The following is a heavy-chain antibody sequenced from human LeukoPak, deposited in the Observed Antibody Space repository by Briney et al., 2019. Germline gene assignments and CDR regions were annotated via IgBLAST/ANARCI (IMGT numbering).Heavy chain of an antibody. Sequence: SETLSLTCTVSGGSISSSSYYWGWIRQPPGKGLEWIGSIYYSGSTNYNPSLKSRVTISVDTSKNQFSLKLSSVTAADTAVYYCARGLVGATQYYFDYWGQGTLVSVSS. CDR1: GGSISSSSYY. CDR3: ARGLVGATQYYFDY. J-gene: IGHJ4*02. V-gene: IGHV4-39*07. CDR2: IYYSGST. D-gene: IGHD1-26*01.